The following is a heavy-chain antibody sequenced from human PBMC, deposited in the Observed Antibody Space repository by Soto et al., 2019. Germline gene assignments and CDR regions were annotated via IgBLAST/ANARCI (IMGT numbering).Heavy chain of an antibody. V-gene: IGHV1-69*01. CDR2: IIPIFGTA. Sequence: QVQLVQSGAAVTKPGSSVKVSCKASGGTFSSYAISWVRQAPGQCLEWMGGIIPIFGTANYAQKFQGRFTITADESTSKAYMELSSLRSEDTAVYYCALGNTAMVNYFDYWGQGTLVTVSS. J-gene: IGHJ4*02. D-gene: IGHD5-18*01. CDR1: GGTFSSYA. CDR3: ALGNTAMVNYFDY.